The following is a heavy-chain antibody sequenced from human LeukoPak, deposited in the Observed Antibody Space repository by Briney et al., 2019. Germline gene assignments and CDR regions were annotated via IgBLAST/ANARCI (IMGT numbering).Heavy chain of an antibody. CDR1: GFTFSNYA. CDR2: ITTAGDT. Sequence: GGSLSLSCASSGFTFSNYAMLWVRQAARKGLEWVSAITTAGDTYNPGSEKGRFTISRETAKTSLYLQMRGLRVETTAVDYWFRAPPGTGWLVDHWGQGTLVTVSS. J-gene: IGHJ4*02. CDR3: FRAPPGTGWLVDH. V-gene: IGHV3-13*04. D-gene: IGHD6-19*01.